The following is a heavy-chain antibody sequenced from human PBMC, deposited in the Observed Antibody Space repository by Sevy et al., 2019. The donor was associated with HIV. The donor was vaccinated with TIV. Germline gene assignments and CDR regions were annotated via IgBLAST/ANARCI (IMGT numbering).Heavy chain of an antibody. CDR3: ARDSPDIVVVPAYYYYGMDV. CDR2: INPNSGGT. D-gene: IGHD2-2*01. CDR1: GYTFTGYY. V-gene: IGHV1-2*02. Sequence: ASVKVSCKASGYTFTGYYMHWVRQAPGQGLEWMGWINPNSGGTNYAQKFQGRVTMTRDTSISTAYMELSRLRSDDTAVYYGARDSPDIVVVPAYYYYGMDVWGQGTTVTVSS. J-gene: IGHJ6*02.